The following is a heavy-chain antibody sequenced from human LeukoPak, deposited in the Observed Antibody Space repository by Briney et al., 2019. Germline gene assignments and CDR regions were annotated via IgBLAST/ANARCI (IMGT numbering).Heavy chain of an antibody. CDR2: IKQDGNEK. D-gene: IGHD1-26*01. Sequence: GGSLRLSCAASGFTFNNYWMSWVRQAPGKGLEWVANIKQDGNEKYYVDSVKGRFTISRDNSKNTLYLQMNSLRAEDTAVYYCARPYSGSYYDYWGQGTQVTVSS. J-gene: IGHJ4*02. CDR3: ARPYSGSYYDY. V-gene: IGHV3-7*01. CDR1: GFTFNNYW.